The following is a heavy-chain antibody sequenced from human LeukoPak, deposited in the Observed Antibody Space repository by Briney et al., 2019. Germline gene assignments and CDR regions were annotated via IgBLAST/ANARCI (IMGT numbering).Heavy chain of an antibody. J-gene: IGHJ4*02. Sequence: SETLSLTCTVSGGSISSSSYYWGWIRQPPGKGLEWIGSIYYSGSTYYNPSLKSRVTISVDTSKNQFSLKLSSVTAADTAVYYCARSSAPNYYGSGSYYNVWGQGTLVTVSS. CDR1: GGSISSSSYY. V-gene: IGHV4-39*01. D-gene: IGHD3-10*01. CDR2: IYYSGST. CDR3: ARSSAPNYYGSGSYYNV.